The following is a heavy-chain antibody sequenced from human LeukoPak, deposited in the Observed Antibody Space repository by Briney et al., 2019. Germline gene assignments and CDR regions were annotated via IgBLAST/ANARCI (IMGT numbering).Heavy chain of an antibody. CDR2: INHSGSA. Sequence: SETLSLTCAVSGGSFSGYYWTWIRQPPGKGLEWIGEINHSGSANYNPSLMSQVTISLDTSKNHFSLNLSSVTAADTAVYYCAKESWSEGTMIVAFFDYWGQGTLVTVSS. CDR3: AKESWSEGTMIVAFFDY. D-gene: IGHD3-22*01. J-gene: IGHJ4*02. V-gene: IGHV4-34*01. CDR1: GGSFSGYY.